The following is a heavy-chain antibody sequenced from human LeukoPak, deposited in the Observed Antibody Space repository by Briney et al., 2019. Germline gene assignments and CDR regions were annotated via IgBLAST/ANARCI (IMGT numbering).Heavy chain of an antibody. CDR2: IYDGGNT. CDR1: GFTVSSSY. D-gene: IGHD5-12*01. Sequence: PGGSLRLSCAASGFTVSSSYMSWVRQAPGKGLEWVSVIYDGGNTNYADFVKGRFTISRDHSKNTLFLQMNSLRAEDTAVYYCVGATQWLAYDYWGQGTLVTVSS. J-gene: IGHJ4*02. CDR3: VGATQWLAYDY. V-gene: IGHV3-53*01.